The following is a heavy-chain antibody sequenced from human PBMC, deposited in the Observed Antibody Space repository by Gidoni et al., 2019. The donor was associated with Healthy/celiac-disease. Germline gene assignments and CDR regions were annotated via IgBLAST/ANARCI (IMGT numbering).Heavy chain of an antibody. CDR3: ARGSGDYYDRYFDY. CDR2: IYYSGST. J-gene: IGHJ4*02. V-gene: IGHV4-59*01. Sequence: QVQLQESGPGLVKPSETLSLTFTVSGGSITSYYWSWIRQPPGKGLEWIGYIYYSGSTNYNSSLKSRVTISVDTSKNQFSLKLSSVTAADTAVYYCARGSGDYYDRYFDYWGQGTLVTVSS. CDR1: GGSITSYY. D-gene: IGHD3-22*01.